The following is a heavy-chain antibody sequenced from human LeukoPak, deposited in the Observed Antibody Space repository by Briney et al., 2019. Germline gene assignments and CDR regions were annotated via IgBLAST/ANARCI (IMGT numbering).Heavy chain of an antibody. Sequence: PSETLSLTCTVFGASVSNYYWTWIRQPAGKGLEWIGHIFGNQNTNCNPSHKSRLAMSVDTSKNQLSLKLNSVTAADTAVYYCARASIEGYCSRTSCYVWLDPWGQGTLVTVSS. D-gene: IGHD2-2*01. CDR1: GASVSNYY. CDR2: IFGNQNT. V-gene: IGHV4-4*07. CDR3: ARASIEGYCSRTSCYVWLDP. J-gene: IGHJ5*02.